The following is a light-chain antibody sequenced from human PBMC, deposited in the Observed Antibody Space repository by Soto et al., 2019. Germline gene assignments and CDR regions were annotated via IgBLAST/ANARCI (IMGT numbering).Light chain of an antibody. CDR2: EGS. Sequence: QSVLTQPASVSGSPDKSIPFPCTGPAMDVGSYNLVSWYQQHPGKAPKLMIYEGSKRPSGVSNRFSGSKSGNTASLTISGLQAEDEADYYCCSYAGSSTWVFGGGTKLTVL. J-gene: IGLJ3*02. CDR3: CSYAGSSTWV. CDR1: AMDVGSYNL. V-gene: IGLV2-23*01.